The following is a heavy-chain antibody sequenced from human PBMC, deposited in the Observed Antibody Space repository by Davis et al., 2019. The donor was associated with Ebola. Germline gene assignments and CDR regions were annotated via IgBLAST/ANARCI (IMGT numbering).Heavy chain of an antibody. V-gene: IGHV4-59*11. J-gene: IGHJ4*02. CDR1: GGSISTHY. D-gene: IGHD4-17*01. Sequence: SETLSLTCTVSGGSISTHYWSWIRQPPGKGLEWIGYIYYSGSTTYNPSLRSRVTISVDTSKTQFSLEVSSVTAADTAVYYCARADGDYVHFDSWGQGILVTVSS. CDR3: ARADGDYVHFDS. CDR2: IYYSGST.